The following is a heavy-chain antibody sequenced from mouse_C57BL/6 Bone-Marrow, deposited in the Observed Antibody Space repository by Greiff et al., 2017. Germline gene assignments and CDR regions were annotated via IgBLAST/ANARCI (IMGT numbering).Heavy chain of an antibody. CDR2: IDPSDSYT. CDR3: ARSPYGGSSLYWYFDV. CDR1: GYTFTSYW. V-gene: IGHV1-50*01. D-gene: IGHD1-1*01. J-gene: IGHJ1*03. Sequence: QVQLQQPGAELVKPGASVKLSCKASGYTFTSYWMQWVKQRPGQGLEWIGEIDPSDSYTNYNQKFKGKATLTVDTSSSTAYMQLSSLTSEDSAVYYCARSPYGGSSLYWYFDVWGTGTTVTVSS.